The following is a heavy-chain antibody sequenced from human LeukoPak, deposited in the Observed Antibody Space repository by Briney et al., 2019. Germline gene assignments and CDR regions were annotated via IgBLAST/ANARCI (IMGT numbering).Heavy chain of an antibody. Sequence: QPGGSLRLSCAASGFTFSSYGMHWVRQAPGKGLEWVAFIRYDGGNKYYADSVKGRFTISRDNSKNTLCLQMNSLRAEDTAVYYCAKDQYGSGPNYWGQGTLVTVSS. D-gene: IGHD3-10*01. V-gene: IGHV3-30*02. CDR3: AKDQYGSGPNY. CDR1: GFTFSSYG. J-gene: IGHJ4*02. CDR2: IRYDGGNK.